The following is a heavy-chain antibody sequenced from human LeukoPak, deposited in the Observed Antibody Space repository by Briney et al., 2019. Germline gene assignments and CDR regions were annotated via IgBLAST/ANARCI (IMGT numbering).Heavy chain of an antibody. V-gene: IGHV1-18*01. CDR2: ISAYNGNT. CDR3: AQGYCSGGSCRRTNWFDP. J-gene: IGHJ5*02. Sequence: GASVKVSCKASGYTFTSYGISWVRQAPGQGLEWMGWISAYNGNTNYAQKLQGRVTMTTDTSTSTAYMELRSLRSEDTAVYYCAQGYCSGGSCRRTNWFDPWGQGTLVTVSS. D-gene: IGHD2-15*01. CDR1: GYTFTSYG.